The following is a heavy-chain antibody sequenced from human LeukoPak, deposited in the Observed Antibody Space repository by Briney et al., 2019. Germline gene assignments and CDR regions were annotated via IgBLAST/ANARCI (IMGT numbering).Heavy chain of an antibody. J-gene: IGHJ4*02. V-gene: IGHV3-7*01. CDR3: ARIGYSSSSFDY. Sequence: PGGSLRLSCAVSGFMYNNYWMSWVRQAPGKGLEWVANIKQDGSVKYYVDSVKGQFTISRDNAKNSLYLQMNSLRAEDTAVYYCARIGYSSSSFDYWGRGTLVTVSS. CDR2: IKQDGSVK. D-gene: IGHD6-6*01. CDR1: GFMYNNYW.